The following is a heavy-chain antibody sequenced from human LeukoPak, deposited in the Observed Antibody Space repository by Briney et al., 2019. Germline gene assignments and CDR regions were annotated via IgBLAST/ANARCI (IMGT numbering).Heavy chain of an antibody. CDR2: IYYTGST. Sequence: PSETLSLTCTVSGGSISSSYWSWIRQPPGRGLEWIGYIYYTGSTNYNPSLKSRVTISVDSSKNQFSLKLNSVTAADTAVYYCARGGQTVDTLTYFDLWGQGTLVTVSS. J-gene: IGHJ4*02. CDR3: ARGGQTVDTLTYFDL. CDR1: GGSISSSY. V-gene: IGHV4-59*01. D-gene: IGHD7-27*01.